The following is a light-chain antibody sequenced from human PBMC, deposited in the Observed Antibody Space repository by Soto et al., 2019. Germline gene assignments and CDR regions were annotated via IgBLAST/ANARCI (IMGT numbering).Light chain of an antibody. CDR1: QTISND. CDR3: QQNNKWPPVT. CDR2: GAS. J-gene: IGKJ4*01. Sequence: EVVMTQSPATVSVSPGEGVTLSCRASQTISNDLAWYQQKPGQTPRLLIYGASTRATGVPARFSGGGSGTEFTLTIVSLQSEDFAFYYCQQNNKWPPVTFGGGNKVEIK. V-gene: IGKV3-15*01.